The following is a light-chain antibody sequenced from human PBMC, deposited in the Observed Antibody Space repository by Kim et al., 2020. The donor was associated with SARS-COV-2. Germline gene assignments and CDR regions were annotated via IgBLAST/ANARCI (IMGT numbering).Light chain of an antibody. CDR1: ESISMW. J-gene: IGKJ1*01. CDR2: DAS. Sequence: ASVGDRVTLTCMASESISMWLAWYQQKPGKAPRLLIYDASSVDSGVPARVSASGSGTEFSLTISSLQPDDFAIYYCQQYGSYFRTFGQGTKVEIK. CDR3: QQYGSYFRT. V-gene: IGKV1-5*01.